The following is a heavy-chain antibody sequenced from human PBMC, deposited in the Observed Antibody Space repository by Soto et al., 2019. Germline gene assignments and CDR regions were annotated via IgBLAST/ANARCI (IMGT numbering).Heavy chain of an antibody. V-gene: IGHV4-4*08. Sequence: GSLRLSCAASGFNVNSDYMNWVRQTPGKGLEWIGNIDSSGITEFSPSLRSRLTMSVDASENQFSLNLKSVTAQDTAVYFCARVETALALWRSYFEYWGRGVLVTVSS. CDR3: ARVETALALWRSYFEY. CDR2: IDSSGIT. D-gene: IGHD5-18*01. J-gene: IGHJ4*02. CDR1: GFNVNSDY.